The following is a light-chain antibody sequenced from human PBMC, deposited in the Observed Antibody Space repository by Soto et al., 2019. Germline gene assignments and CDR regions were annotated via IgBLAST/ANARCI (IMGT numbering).Light chain of an antibody. J-gene: IGKJ4*01. CDR2: EVS. CDR1: QSLLYSDGNSY. V-gene: IGKV2D-29*01. CDR3: MQSTEFLLP. Sequence: DIVMTQTPLSLSVTTGQPASISCKSSQSLLYSDGNSYLYWYLQKAGQPPQLLIYEVSNRFSGVPDRFRGSGSGTDFTLKIRRVEAEDGGVYYCMQSTEFLLPFGGGTQVEIK.